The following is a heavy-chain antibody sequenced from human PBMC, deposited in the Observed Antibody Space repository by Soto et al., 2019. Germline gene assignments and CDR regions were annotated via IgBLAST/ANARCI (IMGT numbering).Heavy chain of an antibody. CDR2: IIPILGIA. V-gene: IGHV1-69*02. Sequence: QVQLVQSGAEVKKPGSSVKVSCKASGGTFSSYTISWVRQAPGQGLEWMGRIIPILGIANYAQKFQGRVTITADKSTSTADMELSSLRSEDTAVYYCARGRVAAEDYYYYGMDVWGQGTTVTVSS. CDR3: ARGRVAAEDYYYYGMDV. D-gene: IGHD6-13*01. J-gene: IGHJ6*02. CDR1: GGTFSSYT.